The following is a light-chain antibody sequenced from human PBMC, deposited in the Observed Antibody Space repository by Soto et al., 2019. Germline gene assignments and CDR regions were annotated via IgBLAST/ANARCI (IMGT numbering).Light chain of an antibody. J-gene: IGKJ2*01. CDR3: PPYKQYSQST. V-gene: IGKV1-5*03. Sequence: DIQMTQSPSTLSASVGDRVTITCRASQRISTWLAWYQQKPGKAPKVLVHKASSLENGVPSRFSGTGSETEFPPTISRLQPDDFATYCCPPYKQYSQSTFGQGNNLAI. CDR1: QRISTW. CDR2: KAS.